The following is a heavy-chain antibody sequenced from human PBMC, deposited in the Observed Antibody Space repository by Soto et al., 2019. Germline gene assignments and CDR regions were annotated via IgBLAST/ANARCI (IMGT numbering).Heavy chain of an antibody. V-gene: IGHV1-3*05. CDR3: ARSIVAVTALDY. D-gene: IGHD2-21*02. J-gene: IGHJ4*02. Sequence: QVQLVQSGAEEKKPGASVKVSCKASGYTFTSYAMHWVRQAPGQRLEWMGWFNAGNGNTKYSRKFQGRVNITRDTSATTPKMKPSTLRSDARAVYYCARSIVAVTALDYWGQGTLVTVSS. CDR2: FNAGNGNT. CDR1: GYTFTSYA.